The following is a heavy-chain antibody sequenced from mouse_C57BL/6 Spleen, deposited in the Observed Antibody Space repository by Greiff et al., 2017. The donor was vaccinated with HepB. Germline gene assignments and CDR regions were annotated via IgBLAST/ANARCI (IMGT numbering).Heavy chain of an antibody. Sequence: VQLQQPGAELVKPGASVKLSCKASGYTFTSYWMHWVKQRPGQGLEWIGIIHPNSGSTNYNEKFKSKATLTVDKSSSTAYMQLSSLTSEDSAVYYCARSDYSNWYFDVWGTGTTVTVSS. CDR2: IHPNSGST. V-gene: IGHV1-64*01. CDR3: ARSDYSNWYFDV. J-gene: IGHJ1*03. CDR1: GYTFTSYW. D-gene: IGHD2-5*01.